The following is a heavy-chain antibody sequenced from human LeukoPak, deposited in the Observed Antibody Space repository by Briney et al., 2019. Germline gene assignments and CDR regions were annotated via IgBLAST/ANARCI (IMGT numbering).Heavy chain of an antibody. D-gene: IGHD1-26*01. CDR1: GGSISSYY. CDR2: IYTSGST. Sequence: TSETLSLTCTVSGGSISSYYWSWIRQPAGKGLEWTGRIYTSGSTNYNPSLKSRVTMSVDTSKNQFSLKLSSVTAADAAVYYCASSSGSYYDLDYWGQGTLVTVSS. J-gene: IGHJ4*02. V-gene: IGHV4-4*07. CDR3: ASSSGSYYDLDY.